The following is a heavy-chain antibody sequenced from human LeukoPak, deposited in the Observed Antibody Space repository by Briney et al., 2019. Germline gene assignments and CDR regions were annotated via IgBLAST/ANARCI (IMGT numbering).Heavy chain of an antibody. Sequence: PSETLSLTCTVSGGSISSYYWSWIRQPAGKGLEWIGRIYTSGSTNYNPSLKSRVTMSVDTSKNQFSLKLSSVTAADTAVYYCARDSLVGATVNAFDIWGQGTMVTVSS. D-gene: IGHD1-26*01. CDR3: ARDSLVGATVNAFDI. V-gene: IGHV4-4*07. J-gene: IGHJ3*02. CDR1: GGSISSYY. CDR2: IYTSGST.